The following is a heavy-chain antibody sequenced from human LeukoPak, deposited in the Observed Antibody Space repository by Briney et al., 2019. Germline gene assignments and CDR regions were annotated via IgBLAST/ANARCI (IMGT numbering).Heavy chain of an antibody. CDR2: ISGSSATT. V-gene: IGHV3-23*01. Sequence: GGSLRLSCAASGFTFSTYAMSWVRQAPGMGLEWVSAISGSSATTYYADSVKGRFTISRDNSKHTLSLQLNSLRAGDTAIYYCAKGYRYFDYWGQGTLVTVSS. J-gene: IGHJ4*02. CDR1: GFTFSTYA. CDR3: AKGYRYFDY. D-gene: IGHD4-11*01.